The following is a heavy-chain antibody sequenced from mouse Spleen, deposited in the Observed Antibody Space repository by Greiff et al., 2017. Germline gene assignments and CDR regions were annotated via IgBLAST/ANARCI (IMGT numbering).Heavy chain of an antibody. J-gene: IGHJ1*01. CDR3: ARYYGYSDWYFDV. Sequence: EVKLMESGPGLVKPSQSLSLTCSVTGYSITSGYYWNWIRQFPGNKLEWMGYISYDGSNNYNPSLKNRISITRDTSKNQFFLKLNSVTTEDTATYYCARYYGYSDWYFDVWGAGTTVTVSS. D-gene: IGHD1-2*01. CDR2: ISYDGSN. CDR1: GYSITSGYY. V-gene: IGHV3-6*02.